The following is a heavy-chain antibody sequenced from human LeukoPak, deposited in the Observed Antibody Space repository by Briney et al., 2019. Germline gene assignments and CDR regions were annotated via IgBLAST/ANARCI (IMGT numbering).Heavy chain of an antibody. CDR3: ARYEAVAGVFDY. D-gene: IGHD6-19*01. CDR1: GGSISSSNW. CDR2: IYHSGST. Sequence: SETLSLTCAVSGGSISSSNWWSWVRQPPGKGLEWIGEIYHSGSTNYNPSLKSRVTISVDTSKNQFSLKLSSVTAADTAVYYCARYEAVAGVFDYWGQGTLVTASS. J-gene: IGHJ4*02. V-gene: IGHV4-4*02.